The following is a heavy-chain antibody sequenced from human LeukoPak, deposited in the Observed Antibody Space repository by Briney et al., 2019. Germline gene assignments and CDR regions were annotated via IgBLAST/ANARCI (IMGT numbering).Heavy chain of an antibody. D-gene: IGHD6-19*01. CDR2: AQSTSN. Sequence: SETLSLTCTVSGGSISTFSWTWIRQPPGKGLEWIGSAQSTSNNYNPAFKSRVAISVDTAKNQFFLRLNSVTSADTAVYYCARDTTVASGMQFWGHGSLVTVSS. V-gene: IGHV4-59*01. J-gene: IGHJ4*01. CDR1: GGSISTFS. CDR3: ARDTTVASGMQF.